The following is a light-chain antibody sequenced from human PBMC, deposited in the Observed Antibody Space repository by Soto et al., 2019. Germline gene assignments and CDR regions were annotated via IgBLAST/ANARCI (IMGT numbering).Light chain of an antibody. V-gene: IGKV1-5*01. CDR1: QDISNY. J-gene: IGKJ1*01. CDR3: QQFRGT. CDR2: DAS. Sequence: DIQMTQSPSTLPASVGDRVTITCQASQDISNYLNWYQQKPGKAPKLLIYDASTLESGVPSRFSGSGSGTEFTLTISSLLPDDFATYYCQQFRGTFGQGTKVDIK.